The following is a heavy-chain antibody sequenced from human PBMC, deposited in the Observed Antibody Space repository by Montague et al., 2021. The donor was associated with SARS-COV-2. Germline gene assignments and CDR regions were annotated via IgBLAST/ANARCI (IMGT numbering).Heavy chain of an antibody. V-gene: IGHV4-59*01. CDR3: ARGFPGWLHIDPDFDY. J-gene: IGHJ4*02. Sequence: SETLSLTCTVSGGSISSYYWSWIRQPPGKGLEWIGYIYYSGSTNXXPSLKSRVTISVDTSKNQFSLKLSSVTAADTAVSYCARGFPGWLHIDPDFDYWGQGTLVTVSS. D-gene: IGHD5-24*01. CDR1: GGSISSYY. CDR2: IYYSGST.